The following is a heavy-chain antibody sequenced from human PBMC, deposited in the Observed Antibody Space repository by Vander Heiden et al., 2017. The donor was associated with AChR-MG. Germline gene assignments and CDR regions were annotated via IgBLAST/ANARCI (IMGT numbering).Heavy chain of an antibody. CDR2: ISSSGRTI. Sequence: QVQLVESGGGLVKPGGSLRLPCAASGFTFSDYYMRWIRQAPGKGLEWVSYISSSGRTIDDADSVKGRLTISRDNAKNSLYLQMNSMRAEDTAVYYCARDLIRGDYWGQGTLVTVSS. D-gene: IGHD1-26*01. CDR3: ARDLIRGDY. V-gene: IGHV3-11*01. J-gene: IGHJ4*02. CDR1: GFTFSDYY.